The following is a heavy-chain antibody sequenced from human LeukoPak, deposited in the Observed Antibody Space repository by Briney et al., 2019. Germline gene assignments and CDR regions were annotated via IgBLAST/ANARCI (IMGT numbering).Heavy chain of an antibody. Sequence: GGSLRLSCAASGFTVSSNYMSWVRQAPGKGLEWVSVIYSGGSTYYADSVKGRFTISRDNSKNTLYLQMNSLRAEDTAVYYCAREVVARNAFDIWGQGTMVTVSS. J-gene: IGHJ3*02. CDR3: AREVVARNAFDI. CDR1: GFTVSSNY. CDR2: IYSGGST. V-gene: IGHV3-53*01. D-gene: IGHD2-15*01.